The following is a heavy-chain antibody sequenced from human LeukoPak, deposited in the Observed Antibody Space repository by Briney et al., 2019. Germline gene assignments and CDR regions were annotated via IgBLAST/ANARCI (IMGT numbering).Heavy chain of an antibody. CDR3: ARDRAYGDYFFDY. D-gene: IGHD4-17*01. CDR1: GFTFGVYG. CDR2: INWNGGST. V-gene: IGHV3-20*04. Sequence: PGGSLRLSCAASGFTFGVYGMSWVRQAPGKGLEWVSGINWNGGSTGYADSVKGRFTISRDNAKNSLYLQMNSLRAEDTALYYCARDRAYGDYFFDYWGQGTLVTVSS. J-gene: IGHJ4*02.